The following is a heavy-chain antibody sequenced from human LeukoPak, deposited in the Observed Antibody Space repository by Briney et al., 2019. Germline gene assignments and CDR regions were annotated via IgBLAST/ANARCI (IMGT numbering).Heavy chain of an antibody. V-gene: IGHV3-23*01. J-gene: IGHJ3*02. CDR3: ARATLSRAFDI. CDR2: ISGSGGST. CDR1: GFTFSSYE. D-gene: IGHD3-16*02. Sequence: GSLRLSCAASGFTFSSYEMNWVRQAPGKGLEWVSAISGSGGSTYYADSVKGRFTISRDNSKNTLYLQMNSLRAEDTAVYYCARATLSRAFDIWGQGTMVTVSS.